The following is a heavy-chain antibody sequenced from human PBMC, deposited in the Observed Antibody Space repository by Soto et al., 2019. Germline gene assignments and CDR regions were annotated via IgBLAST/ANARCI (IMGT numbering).Heavy chain of an antibody. V-gene: IGHV1-69*12. CDR3: ARDGDLRSDFWSGPLGGGWFDP. J-gene: IGHJ5*02. D-gene: IGHD3-3*01. CDR1: GGTFSNSA. CDR2: IIPIFGST. Sequence: QVQLVQSGAEVRKPGSSVKVSCKASGGTFSNSAITWVRQAPGQGLEWVGGIIPIFGSTNYAQKFQGRVTLTADESTSPADMELSSLPSEDTAVYYCARDGDLRSDFWSGPLGGGWFDPWGQGPLVTVSS.